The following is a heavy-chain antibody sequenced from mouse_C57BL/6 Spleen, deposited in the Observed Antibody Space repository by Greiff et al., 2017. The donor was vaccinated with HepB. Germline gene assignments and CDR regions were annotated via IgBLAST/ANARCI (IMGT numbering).Heavy chain of an antibody. CDR2: INYDGSGT. CDR1: GFTFSDYY. Sequence: VQLKESEGGLVQPGSSMKLSCTASGFTFSDYYMAWVRQVPEKGLEWVANINYDGSGTYYLDSLKSRFTISRDNATNILYLQMSSLKSEDTARYYCAREIDYYGTYYCDCWGQGTTLTVS. D-gene: IGHD1-1*01. J-gene: IGHJ2*01. CDR3: AREIDYYGTYYCDC. V-gene: IGHV5-16*01.